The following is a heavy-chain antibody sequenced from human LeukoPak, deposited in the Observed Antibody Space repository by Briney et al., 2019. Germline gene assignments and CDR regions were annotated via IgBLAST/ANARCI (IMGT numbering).Heavy chain of an antibody. Sequence: GGSVRLSCAASGFTGSSYYMSWLRQARGEGVEGVSVIYSGGSTYYADSVKGRFTISRDNSKNTLYLQMNSLRAEDTAVYYCARETSDRDFDYWGQGTLVTVSS. CDR3: ARETSDRDFDY. CDR1: GFTGSSYY. V-gene: IGHV3-53*01. CDR2: IYSGGST. J-gene: IGHJ4*02.